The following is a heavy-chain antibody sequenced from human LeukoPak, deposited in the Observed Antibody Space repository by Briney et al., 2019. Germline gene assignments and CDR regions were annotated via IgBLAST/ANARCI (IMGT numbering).Heavy chain of an antibody. D-gene: IGHD5-24*01. CDR2: IKQDGSEK. V-gene: IGHV3-7*01. Sequence: GGSLRLSCAASGFTFNNHWMSWVRQAPGKGPEWVAIIKQDGSEKYYVDSVKGRFTISRDNAKDSLYLQMNNLRAEDTAVYYCARGEGWLTAYWGQGTLVTVSS. CDR1: GFTFNNHW. CDR3: ARGEGWLTAY. J-gene: IGHJ4*02.